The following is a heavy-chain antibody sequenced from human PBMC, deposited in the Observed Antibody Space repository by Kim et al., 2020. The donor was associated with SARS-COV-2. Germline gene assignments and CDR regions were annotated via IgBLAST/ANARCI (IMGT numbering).Heavy chain of an antibody. D-gene: IGHD4-4*01. Sequence: SQTLSLTCAISGDSVSSNSAAWNWIRQSPSRGLEWLGRTYYRSKWYNDYAVSVKSRITINPDTYKNQFSLQLNSVTPEDTAVYYCARCPLLPMTTVMGVIGYWFDPWGKGTLATVSS. CDR3: ARCPLLPMTTVMGVIGYWFDP. V-gene: IGHV6-1*01. CDR2: TYYRSKWYN. J-gene: IGHJ5*02. CDR1: GDSVSSNSAA.